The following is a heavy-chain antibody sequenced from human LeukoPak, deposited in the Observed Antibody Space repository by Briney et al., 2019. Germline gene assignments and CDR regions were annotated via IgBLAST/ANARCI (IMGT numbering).Heavy chain of an antibody. CDR3: ARGLWFGELFGAFDI. Sequence: SVKVSCKASGGTFISYAISWVRQAPGQGLEWMGRIIPIFGTANYAQKFQGRVTITTDESTSTAYMELSSLRSEDTAVYYCARGLWFGELFGAFDIWGQGTMVTVSS. CDR1: GGTFISYA. D-gene: IGHD3-10*01. J-gene: IGHJ3*02. CDR2: IIPIFGTA. V-gene: IGHV1-69*05.